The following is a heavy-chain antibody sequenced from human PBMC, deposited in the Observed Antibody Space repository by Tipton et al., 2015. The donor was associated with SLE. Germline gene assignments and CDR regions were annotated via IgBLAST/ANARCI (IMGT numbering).Heavy chain of an antibody. CDR2: IYTSGST. V-gene: IGHV4-61*02. D-gene: IGHD2-2*01. CDR3: AVYCSSTSCSFDY. J-gene: IGHJ4*02. CDR1: GGSISSGSYY. Sequence: TLSLTCTVSGGSISSGSYYWSWIRQPAGKGLEWVGRIYTSGSTNYNPSLKSRVPISVDTSKNQFSLKLSSVTAADTAVYYCAVYCSSTSCSFDYWGQGPLVTVSS.